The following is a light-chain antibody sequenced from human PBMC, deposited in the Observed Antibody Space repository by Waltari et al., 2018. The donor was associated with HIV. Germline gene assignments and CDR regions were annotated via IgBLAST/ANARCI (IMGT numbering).Light chain of an antibody. J-gene: IGLJ3*02. CDR2: GNG. CDR3: QSYDSSLSGSV. CDR1: SSNIGAGYD. Sequence: QSVLTQPPSVSGAPGQRVTISCPGSSSNIGAGYDVHWYQPLPGTAPKLLINGNGNGPSGVPDRFSGSKSGTSASLAITGLQAEDEADYYCQSYDSSLSGSVFGGGTKLTVL. V-gene: IGLV1-40*01.